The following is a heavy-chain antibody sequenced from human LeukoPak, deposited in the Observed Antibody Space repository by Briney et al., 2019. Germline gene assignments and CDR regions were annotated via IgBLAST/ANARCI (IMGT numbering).Heavy chain of an antibody. J-gene: IGHJ5*02. CDR1: GFTFSSYS. V-gene: IGHV3-21*01. D-gene: IGHD3-3*01. CDR2: ISSNSRDI. CDR3: ARDKARQKGLSSIFGVAYFDP. Sequence: GGSLRLSCAASGFTFSSYSMNWVRQAPGKGLEWVSSISSNSRDIYYVDSVKGRFTISRDNAKNSLYLQMNSLRAEDTAVYYCARDKARQKGLSSIFGVAYFDPWGQGTLVTVSS.